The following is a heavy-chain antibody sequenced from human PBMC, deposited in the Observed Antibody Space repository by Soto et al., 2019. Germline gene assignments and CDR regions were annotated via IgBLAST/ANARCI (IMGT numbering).Heavy chain of an antibody. CDR1: GFTFNNAW. J-gene: IGHJ5*02. CDR3: TSLEWFDP. Sequence: PGGSLRLSCAASGFTFNNAWMSWVRQAPGKGLEWVGRIKSKTDGGTTDYAAPVKGRFNISRDDSKNMVYLQMNSLKIEDTAVYYCTSLEWFDPWGQGTLVTVSS. CDR2: IKSKTDGGTT. V-gene: IGHV3-15*01.